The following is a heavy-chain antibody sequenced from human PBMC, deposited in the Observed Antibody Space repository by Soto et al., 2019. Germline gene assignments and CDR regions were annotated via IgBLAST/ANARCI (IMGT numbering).Heavy chain of an antibody. CDR2: IYSGGST. V-gene: IGHV3-66*01. D-gene: IGHD3-3*01. CDR1: GFTVSSNY. CDR3: ERGVTIFGVVTPYYYYYMDV. J-gene: IGHJ6*03. Sequence: EVQLVESGGGLVQPGGSLRLSCAASGFTVSSNYMSWVRQAPGKGLEWVSVIYSGGSTYYADSVKGRCTISRDNSKNTRYLQMNSLGAEDTAVYYCERGVTIFGVVTPYYYYYMDVWGKGTTVTVSS.